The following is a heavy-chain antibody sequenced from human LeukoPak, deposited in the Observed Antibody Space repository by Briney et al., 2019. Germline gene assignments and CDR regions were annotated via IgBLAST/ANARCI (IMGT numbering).Heavy chain of an antibody. V-gene: IGHV4-59*08. D-gene: IGHD3-9*01. CDR3: ARVNYDILTGYYFDY. CDR1: GGSISSYY. Sequence: SETLSLTCTVSGGSISSYYWSWIRQPPGKGLEWIGYIYYSGSTNYNPSLKSRVTISVDTSKNQFSLKLSSVTAADTAVYYCARVNYDILTGYYFDYWGQGTLVTVSS. J-gene: IGHJ4*02. CDR2: IYYSGST.